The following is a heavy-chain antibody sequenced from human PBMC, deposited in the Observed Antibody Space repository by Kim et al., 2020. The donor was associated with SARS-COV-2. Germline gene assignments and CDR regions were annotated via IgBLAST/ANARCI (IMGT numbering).Heavy chain of an antibody. D-gene: IGHD3-3*01. CDR3: SRGRDEYKSGNY. V-gene: IGHV4-34*01. J-gene: IGHJ1*01. CDR2: IHPSGST. CDR1: GGSFSGYY. Sequence: SETLSLTCAVSGGSFSGYYWTWIRQPPGKGLEYIGEIHPSGSTYYNPSFENRVTISVDTYKNQFSLKLTSVTAADTAVYYCSRGRDEYKSGNYWGQGSLVTVS.